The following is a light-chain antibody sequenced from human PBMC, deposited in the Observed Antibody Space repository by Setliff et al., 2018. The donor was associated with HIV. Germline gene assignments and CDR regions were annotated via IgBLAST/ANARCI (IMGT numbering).Light chain of an antibody. CDR1: NIGSKT. CDR2: DDS. Sequence: SYELTQPPSVSVAPGKTAKITCGGNNIGSKTVHWYQHKPGQAPVLVVDDDSDRPSGIPERFSGSNSGNTATLTISRVEAGDEADYYCQVWDSSSGHPYVFGTGTKVTVL. CDR3: QVWDSSSGHPYV. V-gene: IGLV3-21*03. J-gene: IGLJ1*01.